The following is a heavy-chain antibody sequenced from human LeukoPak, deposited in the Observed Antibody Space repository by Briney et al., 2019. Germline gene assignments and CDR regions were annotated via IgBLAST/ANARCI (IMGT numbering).Heavy chain of an antibody. CDR3: AKRGLSSWEYYFDY. CDR2: IKQDGSEK. Sequence: AGGSLRLSCAASGFTFSSYSMSWVRQAPGKGLEWVANIKQDGSEKYYVGSVKGRFTISRDNAKNSLYLQMNSLRAEDTAVYYCAKRGLSSWEYYFDYWGQGTLVTVSS. J-gene: IGHJ4*02. D-gene: IGHD1-26*01. CDR1: GFTFSSYS. V-gene: IGHV3-7*03.